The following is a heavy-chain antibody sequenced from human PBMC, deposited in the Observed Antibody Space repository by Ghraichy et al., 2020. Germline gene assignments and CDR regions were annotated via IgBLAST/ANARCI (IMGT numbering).Heavy chain of an antibody. Sequence: SETLSLTCTVSGGSISSSSYYWGWIRQPPGKGLEWLGSIYYSGSSYYNPSLKSRVTISVDTYKNQLSLKLSSVTAADTAVYYFSRRIPDIVVVPTARGWFDPWGQGTLVTVSS. J-gene: IGHJ5*02. D-gene: IGHD2-2*01. V-gene: IGHV4-39*01. CDR2: IYYSGSS. CDR1: GGSISSSSYY. CDR3: SRRIPDIVVVPTARGWFDP.